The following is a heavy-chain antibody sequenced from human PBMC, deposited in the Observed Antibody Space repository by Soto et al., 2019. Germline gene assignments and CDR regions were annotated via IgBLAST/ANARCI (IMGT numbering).Heavy chain of an antibody. CDR3: ARDRSGYYDTSGPFDY. J-gene: IGHJ4*02. CDR1: GFTVSSTY. D-gene: IGHD3-22*01. CDR2: IYSGGST. Sequence: GGSLRLSCAASGFTVSSTYMTWVRQAPGKGLEWVSFIYSGGSTYYADSVKGRFTISRDNSKNTLYLHMNNLRAEDTAVYYCARDRSGYYDTSGPFDYWGQGTLVTVSS. V-gene: IGHV3-66*01.